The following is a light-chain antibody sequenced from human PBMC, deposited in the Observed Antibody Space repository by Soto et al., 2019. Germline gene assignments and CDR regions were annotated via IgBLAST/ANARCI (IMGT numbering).Light chain of an antibody. CDR2: AVS. J-gene: IGLJ1*01. Sequence: QSALTQPASVSGSPGQSITISCTGTSSDVGGYNYVSWYQQHPGKAPKLMIYAVSNRPSGVSNRFSGSKSGNTASLTISGLQAEDEADYYCSSYTSSRTYVFGTGTKLTVL. CDR1: SSDVGGYNY. V-gene: IGLV2-14*01. CDR3: SSYTSSRTYV.